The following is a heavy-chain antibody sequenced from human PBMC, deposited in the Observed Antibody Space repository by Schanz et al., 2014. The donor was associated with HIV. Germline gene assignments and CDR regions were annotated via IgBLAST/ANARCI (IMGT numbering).Heavy chain of an antibody. CDR1: GLTFSNHA. Sequence: VQLLESGGGLVQPGGSLRLSCKVSGLTFSNHAMTWVRQAPGKGLEWVSIIHSGGSTYYADSVKGRFTISRDSSKNTLFLQMNSLRAEDTAVYYCARDNRGDYCLDYWGQGTLVSVSS. D-gene: IGHD4-17*01. CDR2: IHSGGST. V-gene: IGHV3-66*01. J-gene: IGHJ4*02. CDR3: ARDNRGDYCLDY.